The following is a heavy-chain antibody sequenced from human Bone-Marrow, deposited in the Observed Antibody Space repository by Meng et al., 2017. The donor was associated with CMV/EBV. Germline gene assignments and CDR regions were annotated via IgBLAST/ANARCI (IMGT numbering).Heavy chain of an antibody. CDR3: ARSLEWLYYYYYGMDV. V-gene: IGHV4-59*12. D-gene: IGHD3-3*01. J-gene: IGHJ6*02. Sequence: SETLSLTCTVSGGSISSYYWSWIRQPPGKGLEWIGYIYYSGSTNYNPSLKSRVTISVDTSKNQFSLKVSSVTAADTAVYYCARSLEWLYYYYYGMDVWGQGTTVTVSS. CDR1: GGSISSYY. CDR2: IYYSGST.